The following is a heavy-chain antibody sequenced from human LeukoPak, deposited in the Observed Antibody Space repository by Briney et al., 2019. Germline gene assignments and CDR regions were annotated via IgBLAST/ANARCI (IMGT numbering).Heavy chain of an antibody. D-gene: IGHD6-19*01. CDR2: MNPNSGNT. CDR3: ARGYSSGLTDY. V-gene: IGHV1-8*01. Sequence: ASVKVSCKASGYTFTSYDIHWVRQATGQGLEWMGWMNPNSGNTGYAPKFQGTVTMTRDTSVNTAYMELSSLTSEDTAMYYCARGYSSGLTDYWGQGTLVTVSS. CDR1: GYTFTSYD. J-gene: IGHJ4*02.